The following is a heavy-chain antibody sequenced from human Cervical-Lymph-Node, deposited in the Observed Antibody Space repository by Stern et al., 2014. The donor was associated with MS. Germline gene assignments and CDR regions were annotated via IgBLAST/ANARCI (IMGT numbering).Heavy chain of an antibody. CDR1: GGSISSSGYY. J-gene: IGHJ5*02. CDR3: ATTRWDLFTWNWFDP. CDR2: IHDSGGT. Sequence: VQLVESGPGLVKPSQTLSLTCTVSGGSISSSGYYWSWIRQPADKGLEWIGRIHDSGGTYYNPSLKSRVTISIDTAKNPFSLKLPSVSAADTAVYYCATTRWDLFTWNWFDPWGQGTLVTVSS. D-gene: IGHD1-26*01. V-gene: IGHV4-61*02.